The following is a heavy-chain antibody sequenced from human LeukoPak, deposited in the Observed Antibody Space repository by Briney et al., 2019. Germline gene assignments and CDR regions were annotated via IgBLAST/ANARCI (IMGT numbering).Heavy chain of an antibody. V-gene: IGHV3-30*18. Sequence: PGRSLRLSCAASGFTFSSYGMHWVRQAPGRGLEWVAVISYDGSNKYYADSVKGRFTISRDNSKNTLYLQMNSLRAEDTAVYYCAKDLAVAGPPDYWGQGTLVTVSS. CDR3: AKDLAVAGPPDY. CDR1: GFTFSSYG. D-gene: IGHD6-19*01. CDR2: ISYDGSNK. J-gene: IGHJ4*02.